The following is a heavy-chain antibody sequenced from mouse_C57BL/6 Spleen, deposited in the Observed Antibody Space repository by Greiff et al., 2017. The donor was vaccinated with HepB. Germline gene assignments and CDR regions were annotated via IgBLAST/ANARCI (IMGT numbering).Heavy chain of an antibody. CDR2: IYPGDGDT. CDR3: ARGGNYNYFDY. Sequence: VKLVESGAELVKPGASVKISCKASGYAFSSYWMNWVKQRPGKGLEWIGQIYPGDGDTNYNGKFKGKATLTADKSSSTAYMQLSSLTSEDSAVYFCARGGNYNYFDYWGQGTTLTVSS. CDR1: GYAFSSYW. J-gene: IGHJ2*01. D-gene: IGHD2-1*01. V-gene: IGHV1-80*01.